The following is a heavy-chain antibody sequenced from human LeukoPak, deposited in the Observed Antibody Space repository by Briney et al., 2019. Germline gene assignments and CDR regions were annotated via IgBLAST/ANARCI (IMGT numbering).Heavy chain of an antibody. V-gene: IGHV3-7*01. J-gene: IGHJ5*02. CDR3: ASSPYYYDST. Sequence: GSLRLSCAASRFTFSSYWMSWVRQAPGKGLEWVANIKQDGSEKYYVDSVKGRFTISRDNAKNSLYLQMNSLRAEDTAVYYCASSPYYYDSTWGQGTLVTVSS. CDR2: IKQDGSEK. CDR1: RFTFSSYW. D-gene: IGHD3-22*01.